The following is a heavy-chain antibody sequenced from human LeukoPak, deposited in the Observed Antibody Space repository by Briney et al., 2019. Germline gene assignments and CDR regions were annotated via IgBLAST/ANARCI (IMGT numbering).Heavy chain of an antibody. CDR1: GFTFSSYG. Sequence: GGSLRLSCAASGFTFSSYGMHWVRQAPGKGLGWVAFIRYDGSNKYYVDAVRGRFTISRDNSKDTLYLQMNSLRAEDTAVYYCAKEIDTSGYSPFDYWGQGTLVTVSS. V-gene: IGHV3-30*02. CDR3: AKEIDTSGYSPFDY. J-gene: IGHJ4*02. CDR2: IRYDGSNK. D-gene: IGHD3-22*01.